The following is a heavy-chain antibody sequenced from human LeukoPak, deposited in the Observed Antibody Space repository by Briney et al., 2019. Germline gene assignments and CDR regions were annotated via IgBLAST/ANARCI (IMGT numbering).Heavy chain of an antibody. CDR2: IIPIFGTA. V-gene: IGHV1-69*13. CDR3: ARDSSGSDVYYGMGV. D-gene: IGHD6-6*01. J-gene: IGHJ6*02. CDR1: GGTFSSYA. Sequence: ASVKVSRKASGGTFSSYAISWVRQAPGQGLEWMGGIIPIFGTANYAQKFQGRVTITADESTSTAYMELSSLRSEDTAVYYCARDSSGSDVYYGMGVWGQGTTVTVSS.